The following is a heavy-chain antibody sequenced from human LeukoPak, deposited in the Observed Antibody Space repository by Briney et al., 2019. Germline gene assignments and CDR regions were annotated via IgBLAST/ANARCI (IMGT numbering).Heavy chain of an antibody. CDR1: GGSISSYY. CDR3: ARDLGARAADVFDI. V-gene: IGHV4-59*01. D-gene: IGHD6-25*01. J-gene: IGHJ3*02. CDR2: IHYSGST. Sequence: PSETLSLTCTVSGGSISSYYWSWIRQPPGKGLEWIGYIHYSGSTNYNPSLKSRVTTSLDTSKNHFSLKLSSVTAADTAVYYCARDLGARAADVFDIWGQGTMVTVSS.